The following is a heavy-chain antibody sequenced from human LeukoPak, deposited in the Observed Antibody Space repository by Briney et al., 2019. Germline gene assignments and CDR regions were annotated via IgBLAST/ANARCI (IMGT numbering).Heavy chain of an antibody. CDR2: ISWNSGSI. V-gene: IGHV3-9*03. D-gene: IGHD4-17*01. CDR3: AKGYYGDYEPYFDY. Sequence: PGRSLRLSCAASGFTFDDYAMHWVRQAPGKGLEWVSGISWNSGSIGYADSVKGRFTISRDNAKNSLYLQMNSLRAEDMALYYCAKGYYGDYEPYFDYWGQGTLVTVSS. J-gene: IGHJ4*02. CDR1: GFTFDDYA.